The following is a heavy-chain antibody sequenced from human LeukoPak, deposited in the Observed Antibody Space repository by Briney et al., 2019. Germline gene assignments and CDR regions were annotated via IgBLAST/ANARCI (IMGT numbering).Heavy chain of an antibody. CDR1: GESLSVYY. Sequence: PSETLSLTCAVYGESLSVYYWNWIRQPPGKGLEWIGEINPSGSATYNPSLKSRLTTSVDTSQNHFSLELTSVAAADTAVYYCTRGRGTWGQGTLVTVSS. V-gene: IGHV4-34*01. CDR2: INPSGSA. D-gene: IGHD3-10*01. J-gene: IGHJ5*02. CDR3: TRGRGT.